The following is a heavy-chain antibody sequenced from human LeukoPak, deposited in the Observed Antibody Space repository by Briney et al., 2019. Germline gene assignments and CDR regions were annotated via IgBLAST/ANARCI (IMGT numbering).Heavy chain of an antibody. V-gene: IGHV4-34*01. CDR1: GVSLSGYY. CDR2: INHSGST. CDR3: ARVGVRYFAWFPLFDP. J-gene: IGHJ5*02. Sequence: SETLSLTCAVYGVSLSGYYWSWIREPPGKGLEWIGGINHSGSTNYNPSLKSRVTISVDTSKNQLSLKLSSMTAADTAVYYCARVGVRYFAWFPLFDPWGQGTLVTVSS. D-gene: IGHD3-9*01.